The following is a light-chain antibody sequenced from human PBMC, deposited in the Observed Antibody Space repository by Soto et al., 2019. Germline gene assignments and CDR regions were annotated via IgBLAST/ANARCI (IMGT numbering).Light chain of an antibody. V-gene: IGKV1-12*02. J-gene: IGKJ5*01. CDR2: AAV. CDR1: QDIRTW. Sequence: DIQMTQSPSSVSASVGDRFTISCRASQDIRTWGARYQQKAGKAPRLLINAAVSFHSGVPSRFSGSASGTDFPLPSSSLQPEDVATYYGKQAHTFPSTVGQGTRLEI. CDR3: KQAHTFPST.